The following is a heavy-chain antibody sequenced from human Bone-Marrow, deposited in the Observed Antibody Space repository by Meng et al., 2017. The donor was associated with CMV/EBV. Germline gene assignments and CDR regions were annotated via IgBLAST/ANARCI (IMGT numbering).Heavy chain of an antibody. J-gene: IGHJ6*02. D-gene: IGHD1-26*01. V-gene: IGHV4-59*01. CDR3: ARVGAHYYYYGMDV. Sequence: SETLSLTCTVSGDSISSYYWSWIRQPPGKGLEWIGYIYYSGSTNYNPSLKSRVTISVDTSKNQFSLKLSSVTAADTAVYYCARVGAHYYYYGMDVWGQGTTVTVSS. CDR2: IYYSGST. CDR1: GDSISSYY.